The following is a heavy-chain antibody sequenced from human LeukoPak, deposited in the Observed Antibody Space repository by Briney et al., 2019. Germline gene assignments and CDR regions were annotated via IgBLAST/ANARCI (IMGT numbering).Heavy chain of an antibody. Sequence: GGSLRLSCAASGFTFNSYAMSWVRQAPGKGLEWVSGISGNGGTTYYTDSVKGRFTISRDNSKNTLYLQMNNLRAEDTAVYYCAKRGISGSYYFDYWGQGTLVTVSS. CDR1: GFTFNSYA. J-gene: IGHJ4*02. D-gene: IGHD3-10*01. V-gene: IGHV3-23*01. CDR3: AKRGISGSYYFDY. CDR2: ISGNGGTT.